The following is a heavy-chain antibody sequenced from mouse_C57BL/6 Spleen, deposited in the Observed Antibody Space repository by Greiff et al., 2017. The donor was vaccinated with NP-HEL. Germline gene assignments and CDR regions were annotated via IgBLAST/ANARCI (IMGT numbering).Heavy chain of an antibody. J-gene: IGHJ2*01. Sequence: QVQLQQPGAELVRPGTSVKLSCKASGYTFTSYWMHWVKQRPGQGLEWIGVIDPSDSYTNYNQKFKGKATLTVDTSSSTAYMQLSSLTSEDSAVYYCARDYYGGYWGQGTTLTVSS. D-gene: IGHD1-1*01. CDR1: GYTFTSYW. CDR2: IDPSDSYT. V-gene: IGHV1-59*01. CDR3: ARDYYGGY.